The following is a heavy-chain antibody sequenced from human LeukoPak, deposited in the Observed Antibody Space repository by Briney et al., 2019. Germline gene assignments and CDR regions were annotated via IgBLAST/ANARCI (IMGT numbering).Heavy chain of an antibody. Sequence: SETLSLTCTVSGGSISSSSYYWGWIRQPPGKGLEWIGSIYYSGSTYYNPSLKSRVTISVDTSKNQFSLKLSSVTAADTAVYYCARQAGDYYDSSGRPLDYWGQGTLVTVSS. CDR1: GGSISSSSYY. V-gene: IGHV4-39*07. D-gene: IGHD3-22*01. CDR3: ARQAGDYYDSSGRPLDY. CDR2: IYYSGST. J-gene: IGHJ4*02.